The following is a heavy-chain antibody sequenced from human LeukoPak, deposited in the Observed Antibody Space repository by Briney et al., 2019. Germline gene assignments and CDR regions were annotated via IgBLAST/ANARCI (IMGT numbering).Heavy chain of an antibody. CDR1: GGSFSGYY. D-gene: IGHD6-13*01. CDR2: INHSGST. J-gene: IGHJ4*02. V-gene: IGHV4-34*01. CDR3: ARYYSSSWYGFDY. Sequence: KPSETLSLTCAVYGGSFSGYYWSWIRQPPGKGLEWIGEINHSGSTNYNPSLKSRVTISVDTSKNQFSLKLSSVTAADTAVYYCARYYSSSWYGFDYWGQGTLVTVSS.